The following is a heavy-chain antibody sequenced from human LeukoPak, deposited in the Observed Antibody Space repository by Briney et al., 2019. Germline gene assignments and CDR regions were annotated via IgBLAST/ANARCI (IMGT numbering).Heavy chain of an antibody. CDR1: GYTLTELS. CDR3: ATAGGDTVTDAFDI. V-gene: IGHV1-24*01. CDR2: FDPEDGET. Sequence: GASVKVSCKVSGYTLTELSMHWVRQAPGKGLEWMGGFDPEDGETIYAQKFQGRVTMTEDTSTDTAYMELSSLRSEDTAVYYCATAGGDTVTDAFDIWGQGTMVTVSS. D-gene: IGHD4-17*01. J-gene: IGHJ3*02.